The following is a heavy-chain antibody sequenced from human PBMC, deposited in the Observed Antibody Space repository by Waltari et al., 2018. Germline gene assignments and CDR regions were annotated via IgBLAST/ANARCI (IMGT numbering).Heavy chain of an antibody. J-gene: IGHJ5*02. CDR2: IYSGGST. Sequence: EVQLVESGGGLIQPGGSLRLSCAASGFTVSSHYMSWVRQAPGKGVEGVSVIYSGGSTYYADSVKGRFTISRDNSKNTLYLQMNSLRAEDTAVYYCAKGEAGPWFDPWGQGTLVTVSS. CDR1: GFTVSSHY. D-gene: IGHD1-26*01. V-gene: IGHV3-66*03. CDR3: AKGEAGPWFDP.